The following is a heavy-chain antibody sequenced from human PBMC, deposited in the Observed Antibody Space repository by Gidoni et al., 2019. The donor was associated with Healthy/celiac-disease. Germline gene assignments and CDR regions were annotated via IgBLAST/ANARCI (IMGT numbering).Heavy chain of an antibody. Sequence: QVQLQQWGAGLLKPSETLSLTCAVYGGSFSGYYWSWIRQPPGKGLEWIGEINHSGSTNYNPSLKSRVTISVDTSKNQFSLKLSSVTAADTAVYYCARGDVYCSGGSCYSRWFDPWGQGTLVTVSS. CDR3: ARGDVYCSGGSCYSRWFDP. CDR2: INHSGST. CDR1: GGSFSGYY. V-gene: IGHV4-34*01. J-gene: IGHJ5*02. D-gene: IGHD2-15*01.